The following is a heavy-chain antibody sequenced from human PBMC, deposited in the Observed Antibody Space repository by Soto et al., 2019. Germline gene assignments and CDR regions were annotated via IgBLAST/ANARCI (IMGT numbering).Heavy chain of an antibody. CDR3: ARDQWDPGWFDP. CDR1: GGSISSYY. CDR2: IYYSGST. Sequence: SETLSLTCTVSGGSISSYYWSWIRQPPGKGLEWIGYIYYSGSTNYNPSLKSRVTISVDTSKNQLSLKLSSVTAADTAVYYCARDQWDPGWFDPWGQGTLVTVSS. D-gene: IGHD1-26*01. J-gene: IGHJ5*02. V-gene: IGHV4-59*01.